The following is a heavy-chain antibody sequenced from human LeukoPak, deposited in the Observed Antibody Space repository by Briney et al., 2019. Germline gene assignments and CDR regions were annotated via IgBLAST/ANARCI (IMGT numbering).Heavy chain of an antibody. CDR3: ATLKTSGWYFDY. Sequence: PSETLSLTCTVSGDSVSSTSYYWGWIRQPPGKGLEWIGSIYYRGSTFYNPSLKSRVTISVDTSKNQFSLKLSSVTAADAAVYYCATLKTSGWYFDYWGQGTLVTVSS. CDR1: GDSVSSTSYY. CDR2: IYYRGST. J-gene: IGHJ4*02. D-gene: IGHD6-19*01. V-gene: IGHV4-39*01.